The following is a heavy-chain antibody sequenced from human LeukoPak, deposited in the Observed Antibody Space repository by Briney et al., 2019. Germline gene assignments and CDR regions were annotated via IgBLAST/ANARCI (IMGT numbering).Heavy chain of an antibody. CDR1: GGSISSSSYY. D-gene: IGHD3-10*01. Sequence: PSETLSLTCTVSGGSISSSSYYWGWIRQPPGKGLEWIGSIYYSGSTYYNPSLKSRVTISVDTSKNQFSLKLSSVTAADTAVYYCARGRLDGSGSIKTWGQGTLVTVSS. J-gene: IGHJ4*02. V-gene: IGHV4-39*07. CDR2: IYYSGST. CDR3: ARGRLDGSGSIKT.